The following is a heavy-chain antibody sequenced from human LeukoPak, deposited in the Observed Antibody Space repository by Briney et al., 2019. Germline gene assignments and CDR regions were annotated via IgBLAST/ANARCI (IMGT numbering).Heavy chain of an antibody. CDR1: VYTFTGYY. CDR3: ARDQDIVVVVAATLDY. Sequence: ASVKVSCKASVYTFTGYYMHWVRQAPGQGLEWMGWINPNSGGTNYAQKFQGRVTMTRDTSISTAYMELSRLRSDDTAVYYCARDQDIVVVVAATLDYWGQGTLVTVSS. D-gene: IGHD2-15*01. CDR2: INPNSGGT. V-gene: IGHV1-2*02. J-gene: IGHJ4*02.